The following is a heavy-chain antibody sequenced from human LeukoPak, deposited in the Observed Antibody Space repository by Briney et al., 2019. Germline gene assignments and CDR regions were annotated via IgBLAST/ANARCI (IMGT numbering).Heavy chain of an antibody. CDR3: ARHGPSSGWYNAYYYYGMDV. J-gene: IGHJ6*02. CDR1: GFTVSSNY. Sequence: PGGSLRLSCAASGFTVSSNYMSWVRQAPGKGLEWVSVIYSGGSTYYADSVKGRFTISRDNSKNTLYLQMNSLRAEDTAVYYCARHGPSSGWYNAYYYYGMDVWGQGTTVTVSS. D-gene: IGHD6-19*01. V-gene: IGHV3-53*01. CDR2: IYSGGST.